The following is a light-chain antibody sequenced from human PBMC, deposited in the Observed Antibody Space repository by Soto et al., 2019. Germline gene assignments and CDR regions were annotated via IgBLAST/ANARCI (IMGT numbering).Light chain of an antibody. CDR1: SSDVGSYNL. CDR3: VSYTSSTTYV. Sequence: QSVLTQPASVSGSPGQSITISCTGTSSDVGSYNLVSWYQQHPGKAPKLIIYEVTDRPSGVSNRFSGSKSGNTASLTISRLQTEDEADYYCVSYTSSTTYVFGTGTKVTVL. CDR2: EVT. V-gene: IGLV2-14*02. J-gene: IGLJ1*01.